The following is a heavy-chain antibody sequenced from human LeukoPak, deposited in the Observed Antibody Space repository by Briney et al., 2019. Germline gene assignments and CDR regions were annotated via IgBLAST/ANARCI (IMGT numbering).Heavy chain of an antibody. CDR3: ARAWRPLQYSSGWYGNWFDP. J-gene: IGHJ5*02. D-gene: IGHD6-19*01. Sequence: PSETLSLTCAVSGYSISSGYYWGWIRQPPGKGLEWIGSIYHSGSTYYNPSLKSRVTISIDTSKNQFSLKLSSVTAADTAVYYCARAWRPLQYSSGWYGNWFDPWGQGTLVTVSS. V-gene: IGHV4-38-2*01. CDR1: GYSISSGYY. CDR2: IYHSGST.